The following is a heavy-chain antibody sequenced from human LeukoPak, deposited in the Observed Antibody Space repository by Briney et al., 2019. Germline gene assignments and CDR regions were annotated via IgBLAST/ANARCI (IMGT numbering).Heavy chain of an antibody. CDR2: ISWNSGSI. CDR3: AKDIVATVYYMDV. V-gene: IGHV3-9*01. D-gene: IGHD5-12*01. J-gene: IGHJ6*03. CDR1: GFTFDDYA. Sequence: PGRSLRLSCAASGFTFDDYAMHWVRHARARGREWGSGISWNSGSIGYADAVKGRFTISKDNAKNSLYLQMNSLRAEDTALYYCAKDIVATVYYMDVWGKGTTVTVSS.